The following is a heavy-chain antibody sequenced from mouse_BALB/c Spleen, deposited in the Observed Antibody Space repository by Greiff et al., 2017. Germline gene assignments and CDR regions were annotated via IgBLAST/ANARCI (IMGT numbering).Heavy chain of an antibody. V-gene: IGHV5-6-3*01. Sequence: EVQLVESGGGLVQPGGSLKLSCAASGFTFSSYGMSWVRQTPDKRLELVATINSNGGSTYYPDSVKGRFTISRDNAKNTLYLQMSSLKSEDTAMYYCARDQNYRYDGWFAYWGQGTLVTVSA. CDR3: ARDQNYRYDGWFAY. J-gene: IGHJ3*01. D-gene: IGHD2-14*01. CDR2: INSNGGST. CDR1: GFTFSSYG.